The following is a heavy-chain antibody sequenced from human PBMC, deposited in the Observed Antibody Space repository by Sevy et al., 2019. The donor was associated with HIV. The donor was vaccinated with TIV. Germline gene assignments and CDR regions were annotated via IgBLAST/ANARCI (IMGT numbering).Heavy chain of an antibody. J-gene: IGHJ3*02. CDR1: EFIFSSHA. Sequence: GGSLRPSCVASEFIFSSHAVSWVRQAPGKGLEWVSAISGDGENTHYADSVRGRFTISRDNFKNTLYLQMNSLRAEDTALYYCARDGRGISAFDIWGPGTMVTVSS. V-gene: IGHV3-23*01. CDR3: ARDGRGISAFDI. CDR2: ISGDGENT. D-gene: IGHD3-3*02.